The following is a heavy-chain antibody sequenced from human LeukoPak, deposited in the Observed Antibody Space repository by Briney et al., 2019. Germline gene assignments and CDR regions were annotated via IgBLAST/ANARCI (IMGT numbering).Heavy chain of an antibody. Sequence: PGGSLRLSCAASGFTFSSYEMNWVRQAPGKGLEWVSYISSSGSTIYYADSVKGRFTISRDNAKNSLYLQMNSLRAEDPAVYYCARGPYYYGSGSFPNWFDPWGQGTLVTVSS. CDR3: ARGPYYYGSGSFPNWFDP. CDR2: ISSSGSTI. J-gene: IGHJ5*02. D-gene: IGHD3-10*01. CDR1: GFTFSSYE. V-gene: IGHV3-48*03.